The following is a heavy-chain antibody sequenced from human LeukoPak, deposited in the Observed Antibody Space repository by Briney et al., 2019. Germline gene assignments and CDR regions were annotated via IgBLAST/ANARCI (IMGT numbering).Heavy chain of an antibody. J-gene: IGHJ4*02. Sequence: SETLSLTCAVYGGSFSDYYWNWIRQPPGKGLEWIGEINHGGGTKYNPSLKSRATISVDTSKKQFSLNLSSVTAADTAVYYCARGEDGTGDYRPTYFDSWGQGTLVTVSS. V-gene: IGHV4-34*01. D-gene: IGHD4-17*01. CDR3: ARGEDGTGDYRPTYFDS. CDR2: INHGGGT. CDR1: GGSFSDYY.